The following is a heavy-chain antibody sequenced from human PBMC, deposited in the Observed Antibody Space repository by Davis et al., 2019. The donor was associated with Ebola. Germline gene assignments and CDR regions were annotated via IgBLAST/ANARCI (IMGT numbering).Heavy chain of an antibody. CDR2: IKQDGSEK. J-gene: IGHJ5*02. CDR1: GFTFSSYW. V-gene: IGHV3-7*01. D-gene: IGHD2-2*01. CDR3: ARAITHTGALYCSSTSCYPDNWFDP. Sequence: PGGSLRLSCAASGFTFSSYWMSWVRQAPGKGLEWVANIKQDGSEKYYVDSVKGRFTISRDNAKNSLYLQMNSLRAEDTAVYYCARAITHTGALYCSSTSCYPDNWFDPWGQGTLVTVSS.